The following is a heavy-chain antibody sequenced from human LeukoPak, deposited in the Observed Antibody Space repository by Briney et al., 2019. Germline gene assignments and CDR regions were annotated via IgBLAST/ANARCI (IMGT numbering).Heavy chain of an antibody. CDR1: GFTFNSYA. V-gene: IGHV3-30*19. CDR3: ARVSGYSSGWSRDSDY. Sequence: HSGGSLRLSCAASGFTFNSYAMHWIRQAPGKGLEWVAVIWYDGRDKYYADSVKGRFTISRDNSKNTLYLQMNSLRAEDTAVYYCARVSGYSSGWSRDSDYWGQGTLVTVSS. CDR2: IWYDGRDK. J-gene: IGHJ4*02. D-gene: IGHD6-19*01.